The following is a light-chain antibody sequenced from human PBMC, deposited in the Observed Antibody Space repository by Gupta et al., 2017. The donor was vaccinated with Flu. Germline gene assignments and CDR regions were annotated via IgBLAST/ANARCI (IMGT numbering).Light chain of an antibody. Sequence: SYMLTQPPSVSVAPGQTARITCGGNNIGSKSVHWYQQKPGQAPVLVVYNDIDRPSGIPERFSGSNSGNTATLTISRVEAGDEADYYCQVWDSSSDHVFGTGTKVTVL. V-gene: IGLV3-21*02. CDR1: NIGSKS. CDR2: NDI. CDR3: QVWDSSSDHV. J-gene: IGLJ1*01.